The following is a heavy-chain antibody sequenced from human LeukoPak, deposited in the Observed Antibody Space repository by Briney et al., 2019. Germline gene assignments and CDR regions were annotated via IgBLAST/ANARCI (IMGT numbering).Heavy chain of an antibody. Sequence: PSDTLSLTCAVSGASISSSNWWSSVRQPPGKGLEWIGSISYSGSTYYNPTLKSPVTISVDTSKNQFSLKLSSVTAADTAVYYCASQWAPQWLVALGEGYWGQGTMVSVSS. CDR1: GASISSSNW. D-gene: IGHD6-19*01. V-gene: IGHV4-4*02. CDR3: ASQWAPQWLVALGEGY. J-gene: IGHJ4*02. CDR2: ISYSGST.